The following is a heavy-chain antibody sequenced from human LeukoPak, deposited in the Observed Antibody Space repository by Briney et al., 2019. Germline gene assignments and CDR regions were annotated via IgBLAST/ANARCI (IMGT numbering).Heavy chain of an antibody. CDR3: ARRRPVRGYYDSTPNWFDP. V-gene: IGHV4-39*07. CDR1: GGSISSSSYY. Sequence: PSETLCLTCTVSGGSISSSSYYWGWIRQPPGKGLEWIGEINQSGSTNYNPSLKSRVTILVDTSKNQFSLKLSSVTAADTAVYYCARRRPVRGYYDSTPNWFDPWGQGTLVTVSS. CDR2: INQSGST. J-gene: IGHJ5*02. D-gene: IGHD3-22*01.